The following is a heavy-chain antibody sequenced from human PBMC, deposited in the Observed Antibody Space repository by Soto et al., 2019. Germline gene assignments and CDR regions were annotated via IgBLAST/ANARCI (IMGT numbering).Heavy chain of an antibody. Sequence: GESLKISCKGSGYSFTSYWIGWVRQMSGKGLEWMGIIYPGDSDTSYSPSFQGQVTISADKSISTTYLQWSSLKASDTAMYYCARPEYYYDSSGFTDLPINGGAFDIWRQGTRGTFSS. CDR3: ARPEYYYDSSGFTDLPINGGAFDI. CDR2: IYPGDSDT. J-gene: IGHJ3*02. CDR1: GYSFTSYW. D-gene: IGHD3-22*01. V-gene: IGHV5-51*01.